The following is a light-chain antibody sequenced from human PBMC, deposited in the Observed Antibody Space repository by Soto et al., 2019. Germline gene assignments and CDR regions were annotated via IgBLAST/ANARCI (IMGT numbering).Light chain of an antibody. CDR2: QAS. CDR3: LQYKSYWT. J-gene: IGKJ1*01. Sequence: DIQMTQSPSTLSASVGDRVSITCRASQSISRQLAWYQQKPGKAPNLLIYQASNLETGVPSSFTGSGSGTEFTLTISRLQPDDLASYYCLQYKSYWTFGQGTKVEV. V-gene: IGKV1-5*03. CDR1: QSISRQ.